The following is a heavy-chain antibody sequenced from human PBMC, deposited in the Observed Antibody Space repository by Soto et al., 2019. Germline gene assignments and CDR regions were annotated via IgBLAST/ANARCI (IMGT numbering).Heavy chain of an antibody. CDR1: GDSISSSSQY. CDR3: ARHWIAGSSIP. V-gene: IGHV4-39*01. Sequence: SETLSLTCTVSGDSISSSSQYWGWIRQPPGKGLEWIGSIHYSGTSYYNPSLKSRVTIFVDTSKNQLSLKLSSVTAADTAVYYCARHWIAGSSIPWGQGTLVTVSS. D-gene: IGHD2-21*01. J-gene: IGHJ5*02. CDR2: IHYSGTS.